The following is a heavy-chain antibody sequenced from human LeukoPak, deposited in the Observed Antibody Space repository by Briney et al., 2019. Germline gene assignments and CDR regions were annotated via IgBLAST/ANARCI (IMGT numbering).Heavy chain of an antibody. V-gene: IGHV3-48*03. CDR3: ARVFTNPSMVRGVGISYYYYYYMDV. Sequence: QSGGSLRLSCAASGFTFSSYEMNWVRQAPGKGLEWVSYISSSGSTIYYADSVKGRFTISRDNAKNSLYLQMNSLRAEDTAVYYCARVFTNPSMVRGVGISYYYYYYMDVWGKGTTVTISS. D-gene: IGHD3-10*01. CDR1: GFTFSSYE. J-gene: IGHJ6*03. CDR2: ISSSGSTI.